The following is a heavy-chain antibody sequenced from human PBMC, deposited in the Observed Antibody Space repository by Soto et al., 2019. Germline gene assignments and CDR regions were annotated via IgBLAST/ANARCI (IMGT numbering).Heavy chain of an antibody. D-gene: IGHD3-3*01. J-gene: IGHJ5*02. CDR1: GYTLTELS. Sequence: ASVKVSCKVSGYTLTELSMHWVRQAPGKGLEWMGGFDPEDGETIYAQKFQGRVTMTEDTSTDTAYMELSSLRSEDTAVYYCATDPGAFLENSNWFDPWGQGTLVTVSS. CDR2: FDPEDGET. CDR3: ATDPGAFLENSNWFDP. V-gene: IGHV1-24*01.